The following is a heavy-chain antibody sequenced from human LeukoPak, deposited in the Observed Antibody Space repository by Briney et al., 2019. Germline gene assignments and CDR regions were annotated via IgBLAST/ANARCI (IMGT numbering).Heavy chain of an antibody. CDR3: ASLTIFGVVIPRDDY. CDR2: IYYSGST. Sequence: PSETLSLTCTVSGGSISSFYWGWIRQPPGKGLEWIGSIYYSGSTYYNPSLKSRVTISVDTSKNQFSLKLSSVTAADTAVYYCASLTIFGVVIPRDDYWGQGTLVTVSS. V-gene: IGHV4-39*01. D-gene: IGHD3-3*01. CDR1: GGSISSFY. J-gene: IGHJ4*02.